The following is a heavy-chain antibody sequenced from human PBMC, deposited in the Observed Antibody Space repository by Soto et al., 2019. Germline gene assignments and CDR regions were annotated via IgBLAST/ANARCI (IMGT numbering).Heavy chain of an antibody. J-gene: IGHJ6*02. D-gene: IGHD2-15*01. V-gene: IGHV1-69*06. CDR3: ARESRYCSGGSCYRYYGMDV. CDR1: GGTFSSYA. Sequence: QVQLVQSGAEVKKPGSSVKVSCKASGGTFSSYAISWVRQAPGQGLEWMGGIIPIFGTANYAQKFLGRVTITADKSTSTAYMELSSLRSEDTAVYYCARESRYCSGGSCYRYYGMDVWGQGTTVTVSS. CDR2: IIPIFGTA.